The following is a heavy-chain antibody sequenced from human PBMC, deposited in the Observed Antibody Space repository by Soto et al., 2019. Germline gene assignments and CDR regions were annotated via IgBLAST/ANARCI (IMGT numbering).Heavy chain of an antibody. CDR3: AISQDRGGRTTFIY. D-gene: IGHD3-16*01. CDR1: GFTFDDNA. J-gene: IGHJ4*02. V-gene: IGHV3-9*01. Sequence: GGSLRLSCAGSGFTFDDNAMHWVRQAPEKGLEWVSGINWKSDIGYADSVKGRFTISRDNAENSPYLQMNSLRAEDTALYYCAISQDRGGRTTFIYWGQGTQVTVSS. CDR2: INWKSDI.